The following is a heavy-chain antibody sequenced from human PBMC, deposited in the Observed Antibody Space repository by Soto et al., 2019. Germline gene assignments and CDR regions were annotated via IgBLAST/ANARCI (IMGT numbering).Heavy chain of an antibody. CDR3: VSGSFPNWFDP. CDR2: LYWDDSK. CDR1: GFSLSTPGAG. Sequence: QITLKESGPTLMKPTQTLTLTCTFSGFSLSTPGAGVGWIRQPPEKALEWLALLYWDDSKRYSPSLKNRLTISKATSRNQVVLTMSNMDPVDTATYYCVSGSFPNWFDPWGQGILVIFSS. J-gene: IGHJ5*02. V-gene: IGHV2-5*02. D-gene: IGHD3-10*01.